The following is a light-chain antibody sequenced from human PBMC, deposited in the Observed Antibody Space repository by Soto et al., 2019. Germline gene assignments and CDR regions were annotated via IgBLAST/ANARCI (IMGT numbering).Light chain of an antibody. J-gene: IGKJ5*01. Sequence: EIVLTQSPATLSLSPGERATLSCRASQSVSNNYLAWYQQKPGQAPRLLIYDTSNRATGIPARFSGSGSGTEFTLTISSLQSEDFAVYYCQQYNNWPPITFGQGTRLEIK. CDR3: QQYNNWPPIT. CDR2: DTS. CDR1: QSVSNNY. V-gene: IGKV3-11*01.